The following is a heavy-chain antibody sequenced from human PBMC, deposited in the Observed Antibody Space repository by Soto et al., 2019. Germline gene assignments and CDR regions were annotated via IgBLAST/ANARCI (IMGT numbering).Heavy chain of an antibody. V-gene: IGHV3-23*01. CDR2: MWGSGYST. J-gene: IGHJ4*02. CDR1: GFSFGSYV. D-gene: IGHD4-4*01. CDR3: AKDPVPEATVTTSFDS. Sequence: EVHLLESGGGLVHPGGSLRLSCAGSGFSFGSYVINWVRQAPGKGLEWVSGMWGSGYSTKYSDSVKGRFTMSRDNFKKTLHLQMDSLRVEDTAVYYCAKDPVPEATVTTSFDSWGQGTRVTGSS.